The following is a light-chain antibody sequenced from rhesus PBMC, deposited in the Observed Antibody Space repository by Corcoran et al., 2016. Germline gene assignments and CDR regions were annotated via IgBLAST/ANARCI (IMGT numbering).Light chain of an antibody. CDR1: QDINYY. Sequence: DIQMTQSPSSLSASVGDRVTITRRASQDINYYLSWYQQIPGKAPKPLIYSASSLDTGVPSRFSGTRAGTDYALTITALQPEDVATYYCQQYNNIPYSFGQGTKVKIK. J-gene: IGKJ2*01. CDR3: QQYNNIPYS. V-gene: IGKV1-66*01. CDR2: SAS.